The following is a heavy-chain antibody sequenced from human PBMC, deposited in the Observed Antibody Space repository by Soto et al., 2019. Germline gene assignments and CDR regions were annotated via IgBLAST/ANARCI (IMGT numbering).Heavy chain of an antibody. Sequence: PGGSLRLSCAASGFTFSSYAMSWVRQAPGKGLEWVSGISVSGGITYYADSVKGRFTISRDNSKSTLYLQMNSLRAEDTAVYYCAKVFSEGYSSTWGQGTLVTVSS. D-gene: IGHD6-13*01. CDR3: AKVFSEGYSST. CDR1: GFTFSSYA. J-gene: IGHJ5*02. CDR2: ISVSGGIT. V-gene: IGHV3-23*01.